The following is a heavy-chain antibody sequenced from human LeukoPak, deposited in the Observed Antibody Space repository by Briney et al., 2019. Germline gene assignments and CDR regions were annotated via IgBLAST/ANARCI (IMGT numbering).Heavy chain of an antibody. Sequence: GGSRRLSCAASGFTFSGSAMHWVRQASGKGLEWVGRIRSKPNSYATAYIASVEGRFTISRDDLNNMAYLQMNSLKTEDTAVYYCTRLDDSNGYLYYGMDVWGQGTTVTVSS. D-gene: IGHD3-22*01. CDR3: TRLDDSNGYLYYGMDV. J-gene: IGHJ6*02. CDR1: GFTFSGSA. V-gene: IGHV3-73*01. CDR2: IRSKPNSYAT.